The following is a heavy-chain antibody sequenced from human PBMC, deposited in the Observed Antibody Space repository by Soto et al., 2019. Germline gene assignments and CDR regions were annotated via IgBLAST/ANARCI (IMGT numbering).Heavy chain of an antibody. Sequence: VQLLESGGGLVQPGGSLRLSWEASGFTFSNYAMAWFRQTPGEWPEWVSTIGGGDDIFYAESVQGRFIISRDDSRSTMDLQMDNLRVEDTAIYFCAKDSISYNGIYDAFDVWGQGTVVTVSS. J-gene: IGHJ3*01. CDR1: GFTFSNYA. CDR2: IGGGDDI. V-gene: IGHV3-23*01. CDR3: AKDSISYNGIYDAFDV. D-gene: IGHD3-3*02.